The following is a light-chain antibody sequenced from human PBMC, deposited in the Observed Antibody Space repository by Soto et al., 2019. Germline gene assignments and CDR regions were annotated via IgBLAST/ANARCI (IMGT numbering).Light chain of an antibody. Sequence: EIVLTQSPATLSLSPGERATLSCRASQSVSSYLAWYQQKPGQAPRLLIYDASNRATGIPARFSGSGSGTDLTLSISSLEPEDFAVYYCQQRSNWPPWTCGQGTKGEIK. V-gene: IGKV3-11*01. CDR3: QQRSNWPPWT. J-gene: IGKJ1*01. CDR1: QSVSSY. CDR2: DAS.